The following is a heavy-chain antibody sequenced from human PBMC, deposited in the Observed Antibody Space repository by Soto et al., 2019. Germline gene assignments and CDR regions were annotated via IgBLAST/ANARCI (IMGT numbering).Heavy chain of an antibody. V-gene: IGHV1-3*01. CDR2: INAGNGKT. CDR3: ARDLSYGSDH. D-gene: IGHD3-10*01. J-gene: IGHJ4*02. CDR1: GYTFTSYA. Sequence: QVQLVQSGAEVKKPGASVKVSCKASGYTFTSYAMHWVRQAPGQRLEWMGWINAGNGKTKYSQKFQGRVTITRDTSASTAYMELSSLRSEDTAVYYCARDLSYGSDHWGQGTLVTVSS.